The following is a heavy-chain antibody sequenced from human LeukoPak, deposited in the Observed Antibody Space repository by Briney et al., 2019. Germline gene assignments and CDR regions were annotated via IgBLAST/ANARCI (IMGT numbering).Heavy chain of an antibody. Sequence: AGGSLRLSCAASGFTFSSYGMHWVRQAPGKGLEWVAVIWYDGSNKYYADSVKGRFTISRDNSKNTLYLQMNSLRAEDTAVYYCARAGSSSWYNWFDPWGQGTLVTVSS. CDR1: GFTFSSYG. CDR2: IWYDGSNK. J-gene: IGHJ5*02. V-gene: IGHV3-33*01. CDR3: ARAGSSSWYNWFDP. D-gene: IGHD6-13*01.